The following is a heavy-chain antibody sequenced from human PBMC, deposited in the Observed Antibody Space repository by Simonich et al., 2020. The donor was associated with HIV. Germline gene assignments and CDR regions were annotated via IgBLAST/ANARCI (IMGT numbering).Heavy chain of an antibody. CDR3: ARLTAGGLGEYFQH. V-gene: IGHV4-34*01. D-gene: IGHD6-13*01. Sequence: QVQLQQWGAGLLKPSETLSLTCAVYGGSFSGYYWSWIRQPPGKGLEWIGEIKHSGSTNYNPSHKSRVTISVDTSKNQFSLKLSSVTAADTAVYYCARLTAGGLGEYFQHWGQGTLVTVSS. CDR2: IKHSGST. J-gene: IGHJ1*01. CDR1: GGSFSGYY.